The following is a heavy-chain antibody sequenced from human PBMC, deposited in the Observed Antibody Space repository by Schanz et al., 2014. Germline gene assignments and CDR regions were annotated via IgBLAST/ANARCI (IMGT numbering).Heavy chain of an antibody. J-gene: IGHJ6*02. V-gene: IGHV3-NL1*01. CDR3: ARAQGVIRLYYGVDV. CDR2: IYSGVST. D-gene: IGHD3-10*01. CDR1: GFTFSKYG. Sequence: QVQLVESGGGVVQPGRSLRLSCAASGFTFSKYGVHWVRQAPGKGLEWVSIIYSGVSTYYADSVRGRFTISRDNSMNTVYLQMNSLRSDDAAVYYCARAQGVIRLYYGVDVWGQGTTVTVSS.